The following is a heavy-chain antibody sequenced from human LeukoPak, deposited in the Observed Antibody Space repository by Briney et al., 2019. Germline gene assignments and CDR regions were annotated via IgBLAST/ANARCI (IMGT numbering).Heavy chain of an antibody. Sequence: SETLSLTCTVSGGSISSGGYYWSWIRQHPGKGLEWIGYIYYSGSTYYNPSLKSRVTISVDTSKNQFSLKLSSVTAADTAAYYCAREYPRIAAAGTGPYFDYWGQGTLVTVSS. J-gene: IGHJ4*02. CDR2: IYYSGST. CDR1: GGSISSGGYY. V-gene: IGHV4-31*03. CDR3: AREYPRIAAAGTGPYFDY. D-gene: IGHD6-13*01.